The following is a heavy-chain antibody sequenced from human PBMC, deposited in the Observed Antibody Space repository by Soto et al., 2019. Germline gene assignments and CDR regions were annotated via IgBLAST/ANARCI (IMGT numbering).Heavy chain of an antibody. Sequence: GGSLRLSCAASGISTSSYWMGWVRQAPGRGLEWVASIKNDGSEKYYMDSLEGRFTISRDNALNSLYLQMNSLRAEDTAVYFCVTGYHSDYWGQGTLVTVSS. D-gene: IGHD5-18*01. CDR1: GISTSSYW. CDR3: VTGYHSDY. V-gene: IGHV3-7*03. J-gene: IGHJ4*02. CDR2: IKNDGSEK.